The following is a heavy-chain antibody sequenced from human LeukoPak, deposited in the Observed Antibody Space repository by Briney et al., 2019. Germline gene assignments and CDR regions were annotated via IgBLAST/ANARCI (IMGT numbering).Heavy chain of an antibody. D-gene: IGHD6-6*01. CDR2: ISAYNGNT. V-gene: IGHV1-18*01. CDR1: GYTFTSYG. Sequence: ASVKVSCKASGYTFTSYGISWVRQAPGQGLEWMGWISAYNGNTNYAQKLQGRVTMTTDTSTSTAYMELRSLRSDDTAVYYCARAEYSSSSFLYYYYGMGVWGQGTTVTVSS. J-gene: IGHJ6*02. CDR3: ARAEYSSSSFLYYYYGMGV.